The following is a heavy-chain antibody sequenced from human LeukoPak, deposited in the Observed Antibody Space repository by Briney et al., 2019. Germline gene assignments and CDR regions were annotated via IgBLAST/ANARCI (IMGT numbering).Heavy chain of an antibody. CDR1: GFTFSSYA. CDR2: ISYDGSNK. Sequence: GGSLGLSCAASGFTFSSYAMHWVRQAPGKGLEWVAVISYDGSNKYYADSVKGRFTISRDNSKNTLYLQMNSLRAEDTAVYYCARERAGEWELLDFDYWGQGTLVTVSS. D-gene: IGHD1-26*01. V-gene: IGHV3-30-3*01. J-gene: IGHJ4*02. CDR3: ARERAGEWELLDFDY.